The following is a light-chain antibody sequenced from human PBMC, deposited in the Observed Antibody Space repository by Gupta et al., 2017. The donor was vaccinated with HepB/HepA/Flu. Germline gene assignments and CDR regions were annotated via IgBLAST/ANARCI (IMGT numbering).Light chain of an antibody. CDR1: QSVLYSSNNKNF. J-gene: IGKJ4*01. Sequence: DIVMTQSPDSLTVSLGERATVNCKSSQSVLYSSNNKNFLAWYQQKRGQPPKLLINWASTRESGVPDRFNDSGSGTDFTLTITNLHAEDVAVYYFQEVVNTPLTFGRGTRVDIK. CDR3: QEVVNTPLT. CDR2: WAS. V-gene: IGKV4-1*01.